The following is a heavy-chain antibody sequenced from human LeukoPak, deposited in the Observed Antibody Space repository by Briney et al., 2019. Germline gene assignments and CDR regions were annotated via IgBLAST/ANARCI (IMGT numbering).Heavy chain of an antibody. D-gene: IGHD3-10*01. CDR1: GGSISSSSYY. CDR2: FYYIGST. V-gene: IGHV4-39*07. Sequence: SETLSLTCTVSGGSISSSSYYWGWIRQPPGKGLEWIGSFYYIGSTYYNPSLKSRVTISVDKSKNQFSLKLTSVTAADTAVYYCAREILRGVIFKYFDYWGQGTLVTVSS. J-gene: IGHJ4*02. CDR3: AREILRGVIFKYFDY.